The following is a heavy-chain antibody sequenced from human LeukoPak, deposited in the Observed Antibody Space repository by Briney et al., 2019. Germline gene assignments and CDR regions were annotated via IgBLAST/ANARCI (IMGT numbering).Heavy chain of an antibody. CDR2: IKEDGSEK. V-gene: IGHV3-7*01. D-gene: IGHD1-26*01. CDR1: GFTFSSYS. J-gene: IGHJ4*02. Sequence: GGSLRLSCAASGFTFSSYSMNWVRQAPGKGLEWVANIKEDGSEKYYVDSVKGRFTISRDNAKNSLYLQMNDMRVEDTAVYYCLSGNYAGVGYWGQGTLVTVSS. CDR3: LSGNYAGVGY.